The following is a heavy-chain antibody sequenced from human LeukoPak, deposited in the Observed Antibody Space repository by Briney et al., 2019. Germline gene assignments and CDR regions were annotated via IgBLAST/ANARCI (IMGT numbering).Heavy chain of an antibody. CDR2: INPNSGVT. D-gene: IGHD5-24*01. CDR3: ARTWGAEMATISTIDY. Sequence: ASVKVSSTASGYTFTGYFMHWVRQAPGQGLEWLGWINPNSGVTNYAQKFQGRVTMARDTSISTAYMELSRLRSDDTAVYYCARTWGAEMATISTIDYWGQGTLVTVSS. CDR1: GYTFTGYF. J-gene: IGHJ4*02. V-gene: IGHV1-2*02.